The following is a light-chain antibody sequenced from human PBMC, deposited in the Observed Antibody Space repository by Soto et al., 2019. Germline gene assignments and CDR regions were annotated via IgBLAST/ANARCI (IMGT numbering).Light chain of an antibody. Sequence: EIVLTQSPGTLSLSPGERATLSCRASQSVSANYLAWYQQKPGQAPRFLIYGASSRATGIPDRFSGSGSGTDFTLTISRLEPEDFPVYYCQQYGSSPPTFGQGTKVEIK. J-gene: IGKJ1*01. CDR3: QQYGSSPPT. CDR1: QSVSANY. CDR2: GAS. V-gene: IGKV3-20*01.